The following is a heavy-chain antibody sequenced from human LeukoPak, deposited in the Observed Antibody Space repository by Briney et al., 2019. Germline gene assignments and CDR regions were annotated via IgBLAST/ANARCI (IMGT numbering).Heavy chain of an antibody. D-gene: IGHD5-18*01. CDR1: GFTFSTYR. V-gene: IGHV3-48*01. J-gene: IGHJ3*02. Sequence: GGSLRLSCAASGFTFSTYRRNWVRQAPGKGLEWISYISSSGTTIYYADSVKGRFTISRDNAKNSLNLQMNSLRAEDTAVYYCARRGNIYGSAFAIWGQWTMVTVSS. CDR2: ISSSGTTI. CDR3: ARRGNIYGSAFAI.